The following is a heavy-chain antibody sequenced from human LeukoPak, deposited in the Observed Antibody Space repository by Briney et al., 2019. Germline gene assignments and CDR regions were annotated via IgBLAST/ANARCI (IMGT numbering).Heavy chain of an antibody. CDR3: ARVPQTLSRYDPSTVYYIPPFDY. Sequence: SETLSLTCTVSGGSITKNTYYWSWIRQSPGMGLEFIGYIHQIGTAYYNPSLKSRVTISIDRSQNLSSFHLQSVTAAETAIYCCARVPQTLSRYDPSTVYYIPPFDYWGRGIVVTVSS. CDR2: IHQIGTA. D-gene: IGHD3-9*01. CDR1: GGSITKNTYY. V-gene: IGHV4-30-2*06. J-gene: IGHJ4*02.